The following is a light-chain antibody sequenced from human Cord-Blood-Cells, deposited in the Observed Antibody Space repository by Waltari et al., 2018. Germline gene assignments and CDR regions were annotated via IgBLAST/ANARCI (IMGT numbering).Light chain of an antibody. V-gene: IGLV4-60*03. J-gene: IGLJ3*02. Sequence: PVLTQSYSGSASLGSSIKLSCTLGTGHSSDITAWLEQHPVQDPRYLMKLEGSGSYNKGSVVPDRFSGSSSGADRSLTISNLKSEDEAEHYCETWDSNTWVFGGGTKLTVL. CDR1: TGHSSDI. CDR2: LEGSGSY. CDR3: ETWDSNTWV.